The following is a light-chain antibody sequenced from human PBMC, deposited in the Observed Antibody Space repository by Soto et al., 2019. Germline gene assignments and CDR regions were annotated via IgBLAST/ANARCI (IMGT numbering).Light chain of an antibody. V-gene: IGLV1-51*01. CDR1: RSNIGNNY. Sequence: QSVLTQPPSVSAAPGQKVTISCSGSRSNIGNNYVSWYQQLPRTAPKLLIFDNNQRPSGIPDRFSGSKSGTSATLGITGLQNGDEAGYFCGTWDSDLNDVVFGGGTKLTVL. CDR3: GTWDSDLNDVV. CDR2: DNN. J-gene: IGLJ2*01.